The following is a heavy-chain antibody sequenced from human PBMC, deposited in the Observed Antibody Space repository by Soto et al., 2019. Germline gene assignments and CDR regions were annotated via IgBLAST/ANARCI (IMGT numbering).Heavy chain of an antibody. CDR2: ISAYNGNT. V-gene: IGHV1-18*01. J-gene: IGHJ4*02. Sequence: GASVKVSCKGSGYIFTRYGISWVRHAPGQGLEWMGWISAYNGNTSYAQKLQGRVTMTTDTSTSTAYMELRSLRSDDTAVYYCARDIEPTGLFFDYWGKGNLVTVYS. CDR1: GYIFTRYG. D-gene: IGHD6-13*01. CDR3: ARDIEPTGLFFDY.